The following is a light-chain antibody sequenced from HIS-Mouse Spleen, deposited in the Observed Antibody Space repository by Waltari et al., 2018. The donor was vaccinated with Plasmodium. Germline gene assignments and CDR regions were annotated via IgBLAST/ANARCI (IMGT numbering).Light chain of an antibody. CDR3: YSTDSSGNHRV. CDR1: ASPKKY. CDR2: EDS. Sequence: SYELTQPPSVSVSPGQKARITCSGAASPKKYAYWYQQKSGQAPVLVIYEDSKRPSGIPERFSGSSSGTMATLTISGAQVEDEADYYCYSTDSSGNHRVFGGGTKLTVL. J-gene: IGLJ3*02. V-gene: IGLV3-10*01.